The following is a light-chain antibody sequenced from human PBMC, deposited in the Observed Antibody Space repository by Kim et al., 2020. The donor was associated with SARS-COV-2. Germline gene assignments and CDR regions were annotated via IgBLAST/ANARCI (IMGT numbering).Light chain of an antibody. CDR2: DVS. V-gene: IGLV2-14*03. J-gene: IGLJ3*02. CDR3: CSFTTISTWV. CDR1: SSDVGGYKY. Sequence: GPSFTISCTGTSSDVGGYKYVSWYQQYPGKAPKLIIYDVSKRPSGVSIRFSGSKSGNTASLTISGLQVEDEADYYCCSFTTISTWVFGGGTQLTVL.